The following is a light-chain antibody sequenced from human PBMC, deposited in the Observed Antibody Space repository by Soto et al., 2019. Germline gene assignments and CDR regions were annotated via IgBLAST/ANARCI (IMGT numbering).Light chain of an antibody. Sequence: NFVLTQPHSVSESPGKTVTISCTRSSGSIASNYVQWYQQRPGSAPTTVIYEDNQRPSGVPDRFSGSIDSSSNSASLTISGLKTEDEADYYCQSYDSSIEVVFGGGTQLTVL. CDR1: SGSIASNY. CDR3: QSYDSSIEVV. J-gene: IGLJ2*01. CDR2: EDN. V-gene: IGLV6-57*04.